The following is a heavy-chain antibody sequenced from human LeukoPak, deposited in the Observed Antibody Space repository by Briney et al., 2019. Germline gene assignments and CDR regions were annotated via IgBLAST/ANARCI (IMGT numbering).Heavy chain of an antibody. D-gene: IGHD6-13*01. CDR2: ISAYNGNT. CDR3: ARDLANGIAAAGDPFDY. CDR1: GYTFTSYG. J-gene: IGHJ4*02. V-gene: IGHV1-18*01. Sequence: ASVKVSCKASGYTFTSYGISWVRQAPGQGLEWMGWISAYNGNTNYAQKLQGRVTMTTDTSTSTAYMELRSLRSDDTAVHYCARDLANGIAAAGDPFDYWGQGTLVTVSS.